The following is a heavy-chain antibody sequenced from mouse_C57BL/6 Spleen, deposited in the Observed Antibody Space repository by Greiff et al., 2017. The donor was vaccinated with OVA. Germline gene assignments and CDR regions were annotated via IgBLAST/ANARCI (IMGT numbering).Heavy chain of an antibody. Sequence: QVQLQQSGAELVKPGASVKISCKASGYAFSSYWMNWVKQRPGKGLEWIGQIYPGDGDTNYNGKFKGKATLTADKSSSTAYMQLSSLTSEDSAVYFCARGRDYSGNPYFDVWGTGTTVTVSS. CDR1: GYAFSSYW. CDR2: IYPGDGDT. D-gene: IGHD1-1*02. CDR3: ARGRDYSGNPYFDV. V-gene: IGHV1-80*01. J-gene: IGHJ1*03.